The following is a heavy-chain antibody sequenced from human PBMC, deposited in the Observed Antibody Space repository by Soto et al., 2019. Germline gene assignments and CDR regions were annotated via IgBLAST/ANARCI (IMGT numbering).Heavy chain of an antibody. Sequence: SETLSLTCTVSGGSISSYYWSWIRQPPGKGLEWIGYIYYSGSTYYNPSLKSRVTISVDTSKNQFSLKLSSVTAADTAVYYCARSRRQGPPFYYWSQGTLVTVSS. CDR3: ARSRRQGPPFYY. J-gene: IGHJ4*02. V-gene: IGHV4-59*08. CDR1: GGSISSYY. CDR2: IYYSGST.